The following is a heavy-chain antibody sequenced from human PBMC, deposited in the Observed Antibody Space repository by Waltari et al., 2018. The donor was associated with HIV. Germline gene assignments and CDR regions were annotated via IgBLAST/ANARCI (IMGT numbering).Heavy chain of an antibody. V-gene: IGHV4-38-2*02. CDR1: GYSISSGYY. CDR2: SYHSGST. J-gene: IGHJ5*02. D-gene: IGHD3-16*01. Sequence: QVQLQESGPGLVKPSETLSLTCTVSGYSISSGYYWGWIRQTQGKGLECIGSSYHSGSTYYNPSLKSRVTISVDTSKNQFSLKLSSVTAADTAVYYCARGETDYALGWFDPWGQGTLVTVSS. CDR3: ARGETDYALGWFDP.